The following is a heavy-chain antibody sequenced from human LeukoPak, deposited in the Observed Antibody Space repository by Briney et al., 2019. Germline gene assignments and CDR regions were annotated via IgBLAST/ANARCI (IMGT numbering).Heavy chain of an antibody. Sequence: PGGSLRLSCSASRFTFSSYTMNWVRQAPGKGLEWVSSIDPSSTYIYYADSVKGRFTISRDNAQNSLHLQMDSLRAEDTAVYYCARDQSIHPYPEVILDFWGQGALATVSS. CDR3: ARDQSIHPYPEVILDF. D-gene: IGHD3-10*01. V-gene: IGHV3-21*01. CDR1: RFTFSSYT. J-gene: IGHJ4*02. CDR2: IDPSSTYI.